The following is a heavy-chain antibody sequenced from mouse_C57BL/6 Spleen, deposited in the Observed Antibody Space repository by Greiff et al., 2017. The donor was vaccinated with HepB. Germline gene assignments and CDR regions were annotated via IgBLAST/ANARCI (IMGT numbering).Heavy chain of an antibody. D-gene: IGHD3-3*01. J-gene: IGHJ4*01. CDR1: GYAFSSYW. CDR2: IYPGDGDT. Sequence: VQLVESGAELVKPGASVKISCKASGYAFSSYWMNWVKQRPGKGLEWIGQIYPGDGDTNYNGKFKGKATLTADKSSSTAYMQLSSLTSEDSAVYFCARGEGGTYAMDYWGQGTSVTVSS. CDR3: ARGEGGTYAMDY. V-gene: IGHV1-80*01.